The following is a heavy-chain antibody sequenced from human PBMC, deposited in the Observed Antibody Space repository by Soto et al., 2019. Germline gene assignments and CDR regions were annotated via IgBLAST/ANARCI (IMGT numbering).Heavy chain of an antibody. V-gene: IGHV3-64*01. CDR3: ARRYSSSSHFDC. J-gene: IGHJ4*02. CDR2: ISSNGGST. D-gene: IGHD6-6*01. Sequence: EVQLVESGGGLVQPGGSLRLSCAASGFTFSSYAMHWVRQAPGKGLEYVSAISSNGGSTYYANSVKGRFTISRDNSKNTLYRQMGSLRAEDMAVYYCARRYSSSSHFDCWGQGTLVTVSS. CDR1: GFTFSSYA.